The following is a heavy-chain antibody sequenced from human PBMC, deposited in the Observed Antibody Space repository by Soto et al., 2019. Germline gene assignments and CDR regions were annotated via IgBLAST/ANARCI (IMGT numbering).Heavy chain of an antibody. CDR2: INHSGST. J-gene: IGHJ6*03. V-gene: IGHV4-34*01. CDR3: ARARYYYYYYMDV. CDR1: GGSFSGYY. Sequence: QVQLQQWGAGLLKPSETLSLTCAVYGGSFSGYYWSWIRQPPGKGLEWIGEINHSGSTNYNPSLKRRVTISVDTSKNYSSLKLISVTAADTAVYYCARARYYYYYYMDVWGKGTTVTVSS.